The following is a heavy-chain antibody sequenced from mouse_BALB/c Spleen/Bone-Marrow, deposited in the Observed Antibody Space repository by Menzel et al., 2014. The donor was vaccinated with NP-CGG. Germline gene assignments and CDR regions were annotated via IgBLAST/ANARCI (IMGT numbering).Heavy chain of an antibody. D-gene: IGHD2-1*01. CDR3: SSPYGNYGAWFAY. CDR1: GYTFTDHN. J-gene: IGHJ3*01. Sequence: VQLQQSGAELAKPGASVKISCKASGYTFTDHNMHWVKQSHGKSLEWIGYIYPYNGGTAYNQKFKSKATLTVDNSSSTAYMELRSLTSEDSAVYYCSSPYGNYGAWFAYWGQGTLVTVSA. V-gene: IGHV1S29*02. CDR2: IYPYNGGT.